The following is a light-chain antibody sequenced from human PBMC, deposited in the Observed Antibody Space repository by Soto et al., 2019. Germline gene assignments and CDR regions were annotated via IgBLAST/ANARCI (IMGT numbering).Light chain of an antibody. CDR2: GAS. Sequence: EIVMAQSPATLSVSPGERATFSCRASQSVNNNLAWYQQKPGQPPRLLIYGASTRATGVSPRFSGSGSGTDFTLIISNLQSEDLAIYYCQQYNRWPPLTFGGGTKVQIK. J-gene: IGKJ4*01. CDR3: QQYNRWPPLT. CDR1: QSVNNN. V-gene: IGKV3-15*01.